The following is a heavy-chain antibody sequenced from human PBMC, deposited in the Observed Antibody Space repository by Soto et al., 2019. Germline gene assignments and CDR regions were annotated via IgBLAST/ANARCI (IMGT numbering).Heavy chain of an antibody. Sequence: PGESLKISCKGSGYSFTTYWIGWVRHLPGQGLEWMGVMFPGDSDTRYSPSFQGQVTMSADPSTNTAYLEWSSLKAADSAMYYCAIVPDSSLGTMDVWGQGTTVTVSS. CDR2: MFPGDSDT. D-gene: IGHD6-19*01. J-gene: IGHJ6*02. CDR1: GYSFTTYW. V-gene: IGHV5-51*01. CDR3: AIVPDSSLGTMDV.